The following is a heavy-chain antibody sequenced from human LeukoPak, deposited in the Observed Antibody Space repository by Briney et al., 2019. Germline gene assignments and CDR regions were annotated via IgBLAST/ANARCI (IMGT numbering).Heavy chain of an antibody. Sequence: ASVKVSCKASGYTFTSYDINWVRQATGQGLEWMGWMNPNSGNTGYAQKFQGRVTMTRNTSISTAYMELSSLRSEDTAVYYCARGSDLTVLSYNWFDPWGQGTLVTVSS. D-gene: IGHD4-17*01. V-gene: IGHV1-8*01. CDR3: ARGSDLTVLSYNWFDP. CDR2: MNPNSGNT. CDR1: GYTFTSYD. J-gene: IGHJ5*02.